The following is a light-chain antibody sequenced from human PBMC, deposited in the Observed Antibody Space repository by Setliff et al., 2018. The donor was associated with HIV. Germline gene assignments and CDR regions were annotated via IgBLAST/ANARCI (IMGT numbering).Light chain of an antibody. Sequence: QSALAQPASVSGSLGQSITISCRGDFGTKNFVSWYQHHPDKAPRLIIFEVTKRPSGISDRFSGSKSGNTASLTTSGLQAEDEADYYCISYTISSTLVFGGGTKGTVL. CDR3: ISYTISSTLV. J-gene: IGLJ2*01. V-gene: IGLV2-14*02. CDR2: EVT. CDR1: DFGTKNF.